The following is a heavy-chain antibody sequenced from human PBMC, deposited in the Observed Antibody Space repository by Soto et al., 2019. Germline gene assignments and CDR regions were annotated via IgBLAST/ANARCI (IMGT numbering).Heavy chain of an antibody. V-gene: IGHV3-30-3*01. D-gene: IGHD1-20*01. CDR3: ARDQTGITTTGGGRIDH. Sequence: QVQLVESGGGVVQPGRSLRLSCAASGFTFSTHAMHWVRQAPGEGLECVAIVSFDGSNKYYADSVKGRFTISRDNSKNTLYLQMSGLTPEDTAVYYCARDQTGITTTGGGRIDHWGQGTLVTVSS. J-gene: IGHJ4*02. CDR1: GFTFSTHA. CDR2: VSFDGSNK.